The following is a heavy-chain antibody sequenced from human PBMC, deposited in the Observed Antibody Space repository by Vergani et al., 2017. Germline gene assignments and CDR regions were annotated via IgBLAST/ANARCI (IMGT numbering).Heavy chain of an antibody. CDR3: ARKRHDYGDFDY. CDR2: IYYSGST. D-gene: IGHD4-17*01. Sequence: QVQLQESGPGLVKPSETLSLTCTVSGGSVSSGSYYWSWMRQPPGKGLEWIGYIYYSGSTNYNPSLKSRVTISVDTSKNQFSLKLSSVTAADTAVYYCARKRHDYGDFDYWGQGTLVTVSS. V-gene: IGHV4-61*01. J-gene: IGHJ4*02. CDR1: GGSVSSGSYY.